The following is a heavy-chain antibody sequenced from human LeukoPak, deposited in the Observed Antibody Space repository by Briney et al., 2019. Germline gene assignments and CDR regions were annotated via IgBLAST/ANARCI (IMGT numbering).Heavy chain of an antibody. CDR2: IKQDGSEK. CDR1: GFTFSSYW. D-gene: IGHD6-13*01. CDR3: AKCIDYISSWPPFDY. Sequence: GGSLRLSCAASGFTFSSYWMSWVRQAPGKGLEWVANIKQDGSEKYYVDSVKGRFTISRGNSKNTLYLQLNSLRAEDSAVYYCAKCIDYISSWPPFDYWGQGTLVTVSS. V-gene: IGHV3-7*01. J-gene: IGHJ4*02.